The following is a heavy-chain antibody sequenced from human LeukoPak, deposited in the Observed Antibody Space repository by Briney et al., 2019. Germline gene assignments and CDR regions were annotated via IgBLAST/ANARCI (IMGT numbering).Heavy chain of an antibody. J-gene: IGHJ4*02. CDR2: IYYSGST. D-gene: IGHD4-11*01. CDR3: ARAVYSNSAFFDY. V-gene: IGHV4-61*05. Sequence: SETLSLTCTVSGGSISSSSYYWGWIRQPPGKGLEWIGYIYYSGSTNYNPSLKSRVTISVDTSKNQFSLKLSSVTAADTAVYYCARAVYSNSAFFDYWGQGTLVTVSS. CDR1: GGSISSSSYY.